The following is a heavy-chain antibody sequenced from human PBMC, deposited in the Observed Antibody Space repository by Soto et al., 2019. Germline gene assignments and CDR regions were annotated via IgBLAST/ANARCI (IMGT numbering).Heavy chain of an antibody. V-gene: IGHV4-30-4*01. J-gene: IGHJ4*02. CDR2: IYYSGST. CDR3: ASSVGSGVTGY. Sequence: SETLSLTCTVSGGSISSGDYYWSWIRQPPGKGLEWIGYIYYSGSTYYNPSLKSRVTISVDTSKNQFSLKLSSVTAADTAVYYCASSVGSGVTGYWGQGTLVTGSA. D-gene: IGHD3-10*01. CDR1: GGSISSGDYY.